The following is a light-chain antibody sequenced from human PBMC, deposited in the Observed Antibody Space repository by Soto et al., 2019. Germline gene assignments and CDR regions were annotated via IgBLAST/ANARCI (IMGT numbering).Light chain of an antibody. Sequence: DIQMTQSPSTLSASVGDRVTITCRASQSISSWLAWYQQKPGKAPKLLIYKASSLESGVPSRFSGSGSGTEFTLTISSLQPGDFATYYCQQYKTYWTFGQGTKVEIK. V-gene: IGKV1-5*03. CDR1: QSISSW. CDR2: KAS. J-gene: IGKJ1*01. CDR3: QQYKTYWT.